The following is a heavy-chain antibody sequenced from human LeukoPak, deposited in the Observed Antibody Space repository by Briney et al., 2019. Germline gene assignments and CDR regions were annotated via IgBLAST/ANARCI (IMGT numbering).Heavy chain of an antibody. J-gene: IGHJ5*02. V-gene: IGHV1-18*01. CDR2: ISAYSGHT. Sequence: ASVKVSCKASGYTFNSYGINWVRQAPGQGPEWMGWISAYSGHTNYAQRLQGRVTMTKDTSTNTAYMELRSLRSDDTAVYYCARCLGISCSDNWFDPWGQGTLVTVSS. D-gene: IGHD2-2*01. CDR3: ARCLGISCSDNWFDP. CDR1: GYTFNSYG.